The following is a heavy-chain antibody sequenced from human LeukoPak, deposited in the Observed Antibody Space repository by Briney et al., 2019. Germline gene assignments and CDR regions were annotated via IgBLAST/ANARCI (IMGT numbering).Heavy chain of an antibody. CDR2: IYYSGST. CDR3: ARGRSSGSPYYFDY. D-gene: IGHD3-22*01. V-gene: IGHV4-59*01. CDR1: GGSISSYY. Sequence: SETLSLTCTVSGGSISSYYWSWIRQPPGKGLEWIGYIYYSGSTNYNPSLKSRVSISVDTSKNQFSLKLSSVTAADTAVYYCARGRSSGSPYYFDYWGQGTLVTVSS. J-gene: IGHJ4*02.